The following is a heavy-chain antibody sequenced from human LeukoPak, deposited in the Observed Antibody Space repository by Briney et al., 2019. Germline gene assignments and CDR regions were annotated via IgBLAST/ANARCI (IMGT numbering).Heavy chain of an antibody. Sequence: SETLSLTCTVSGGSISSYYWSWIRQPPGKGLEWIGYIYYSGSTNYNPSLKSRVTISVDTSKNQLSLKLNFVTAADTAVYYCARDRGGYTYSHDYWGQGTLVTVSS. D-gene: IGHD5-18*01. CDR3: ARDRGGYTYSHDY. CDR1: GGSISSYY. V-gene: IGHV4-59*12. CDR2: IYYSGST. J-gene: IGHJ4*02.